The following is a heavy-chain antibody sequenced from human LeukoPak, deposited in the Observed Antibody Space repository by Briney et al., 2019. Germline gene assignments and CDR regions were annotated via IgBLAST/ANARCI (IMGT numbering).Heavy chain of an antibody. CDR1: GYTFTSYA. J-gene: IGHJ6*02. V-gene: IGHV1-3*01. D-gene: IGHD3-3*01. Sequence: ASVKVSCKASGYTFTSYAMHWVRQAPGQRLEWMGWINAGNGNTKYSQKFQGRVTITGDTSTSTAYMELRSLRSDDTAVYYCARWGYYDFWSGPTHYYGMDVWGQGTTVTVSS. CDR3: ARWGYYDFWSGPTHYYGMDV. CDR2: INAGNGNT.